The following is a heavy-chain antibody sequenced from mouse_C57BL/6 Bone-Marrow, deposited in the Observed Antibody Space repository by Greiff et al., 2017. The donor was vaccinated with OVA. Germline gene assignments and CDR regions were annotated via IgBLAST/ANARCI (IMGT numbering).Heavy chain of an antibody. CDR3: ARRGDYGNYFDY. CDR1: GYSITSGYY. CDR2: ISYDGSN. V-gene: IGHV3-6*01. D-gene: IGHD2-1*01. Sequence: EVKLQESGPGLVKPSQSLSLTCSVTGYSITSGYYWNWIRQFPGNKLEWMGYISYDGSNNYNPSLKNRISITRDTSKNQFFLKLNSVTTEDTATYYCARRGDYGNYFDYWGQGTTLTVSS. J-gene: IGHJ2*01.